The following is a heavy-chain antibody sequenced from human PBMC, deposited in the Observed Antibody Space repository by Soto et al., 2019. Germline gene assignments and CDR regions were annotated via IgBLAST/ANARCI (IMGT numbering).Heavy chain of an antibody. CDR1: GDSISGYF. V-gene: IGHV4-59*08. Sequence: QVQLQESGPGLVKPSETLSLTCTVSGDSISGYFWSWIRQPPGKGLEWIGYIYYSGSTNCNPSLKRRVTXSXDXSKKRGSLKLSSVTAADTAVYCGAGHKGGGAGCLDYWGQGTLVTVSS. CDR3: AGHKGGGAGCLDY. CDR2: IYYSGST. J-gene: IGHJ4*02. D-gene: IGHD3-9*01.